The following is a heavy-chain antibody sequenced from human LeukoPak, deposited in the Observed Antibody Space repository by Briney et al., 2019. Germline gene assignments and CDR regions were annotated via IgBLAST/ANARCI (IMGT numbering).Heavy chain of an antibody. CDR3: AKDYCGDDCYLHDDFYV. CDR1: GFTFDDYA. CDR2: ITGDGDRT. V-gene: IGHV3-43*02. Sequence: PGGSLRLSCAASGFTFDDYAMHWGRQPPRKGLEWVSFITGDGDRTTYSDSVKSRFPISRDNTNNSLYLQMHSLRTEAAALYYCAKDYCGDDCYLHDDFYVWGHGTMVTVSS. D-gene: IGHD2-21*02. J-gene: IGHJ3*01.